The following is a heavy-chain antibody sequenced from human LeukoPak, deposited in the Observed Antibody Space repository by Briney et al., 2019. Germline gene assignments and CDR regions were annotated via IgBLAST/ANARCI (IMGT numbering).Heavy chain of an antibody. D-gene: IGHD6-13*01. Sequence: GGSLRLSCAASGFTFTNNALSWFRQAPGKGLEWVSDIRGGGDTYYAESVRGRFTISRDNSKNTLYLQMNSLRAEDTALYYASGHGSNSYWGQGTLVTVSS. J-gene: IGHJ4*02. CDR2: IRGGGDT. CDR1: GFTFTNNA. V-gene: IGHV3-23*01. CDR3: SGHGSNSY.